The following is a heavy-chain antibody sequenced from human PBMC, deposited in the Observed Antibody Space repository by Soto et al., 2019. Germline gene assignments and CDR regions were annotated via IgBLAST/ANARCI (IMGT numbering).Heavy chain of an antibody. V-gene: IGHV1-69*01. CDR3: ARELGIAARLSWFDP. J-gene: IGHJ5*02. D-gene: IGHD6-6*01. CDR2: IIPIFGTA. CDR1: GGTFSSYA. Sequence: QVQLVQSGAEVKKPGSSVKVSCKASGGTFSSYAISGVRQAPGQGLEWMGGIIPIFGTANYAQKFQGRVTITAAESTSTAYMELSSLRSEDTAVYYCARELGIAARLSWFDPWGQGPQVTVSS.